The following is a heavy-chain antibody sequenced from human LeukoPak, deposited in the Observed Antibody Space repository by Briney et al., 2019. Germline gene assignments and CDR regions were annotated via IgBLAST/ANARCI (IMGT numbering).Heavy chain of an antibody. CDR1: GGSISSGSYY. J-gene: IGHJ4*02. CDR2: IYTSGST. Sequence: SETLSLTCTVSGGSISSGSYYWSWIRQPAGKGLEWIGRIYTSGSTNYNPSLKSRVTISVDTSKNQFSLKLSSVTAADTAVYYCARDGVQQLGTLDYWGQGTLVTVSS. D-gene: IGHD6-6*01. CDR3: ARDGVQQLGTLDY. V-gene: IGHV4-61*02.